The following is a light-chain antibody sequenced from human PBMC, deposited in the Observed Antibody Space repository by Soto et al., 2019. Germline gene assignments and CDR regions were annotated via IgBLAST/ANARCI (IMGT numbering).Light chain of an antibody. CDR1: SSNIGSNY. J-gene: IGLJ3*02. CDR3: AAWDGSLSGGV. CDR2: KNN. V-gene: IGLV1-47*01. Sequence: QSVLTQPPSASGTPGQRVTISCSGSSSNIGSNYGYWYQQLPGTAPKLLIYKNNQRPSGVPDRFSGSKSGTSASLAISGLRAEDEADYYCAAWDGSLSGGVFGGGTQLTVL.